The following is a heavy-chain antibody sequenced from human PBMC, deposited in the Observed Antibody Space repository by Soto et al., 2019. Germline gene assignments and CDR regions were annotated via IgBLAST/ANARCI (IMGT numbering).Heavy chain of an antibody. J-gene: IGHJ5*02. CDR2: IYWDDDK. CDR1: GFSLSTSGVG. D-gene: IGHD2-2*01. V-gene: IGHV2-5*02. Sequence: QITLKESGPTLVKPTQTLTLTCTFSGFSLSTSGVGVGWIRQPPGKALEWLALIYWDDDKRYSPSLKSRLTNTKDTSKNQVVLTMPHMDPGDTATYYCAHRHDVVAPAASLQYNWFDPWGQGNLVTVSS. CDR3: AHRHDVVAPAASLQYNWFDP.